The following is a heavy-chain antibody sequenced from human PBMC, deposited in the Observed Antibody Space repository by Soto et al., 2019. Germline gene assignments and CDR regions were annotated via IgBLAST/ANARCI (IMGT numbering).Heavy chain of an antibody. CDR3: ARDCSSTSCYAYP. D-gene: IGHD2-2*01. CDR1: GGTFSSYT. Sequence: SVKVSCKASGGTFSSYTISWVRQAPGQGLEWMGKIIPIHGIANYAQKFQGRVTITADKSTSTAYMELSSLRSEDTVVYYRARDCSSTSCYAYPWGQGTLVTVSS. J-gene: IGHJ5*02. V-gene: IGHV1-69*04. CDR2: IIPIHGIA.